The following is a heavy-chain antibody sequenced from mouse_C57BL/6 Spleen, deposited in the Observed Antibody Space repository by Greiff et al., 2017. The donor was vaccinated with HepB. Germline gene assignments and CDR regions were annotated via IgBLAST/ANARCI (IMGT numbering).Heavy chain of an antibody. J-gene: IGHJ1*03. CDR1: GYTFTSYW. CDR3: ARDRDWYFDV. Sequence: QVQLQQPGAELVKPGASVKLSCKASGYTFTSYWMHWVKQRPGQGLEWIGMIHPNSGSTNYNEKFKSKATLTVDKSSSTAYMQLSSLTSEDAAVYYCARDRDWYFDVWGTGTTVTVSS. V-gene: IGHV1-64*01. CDR2: IHPNSGST.